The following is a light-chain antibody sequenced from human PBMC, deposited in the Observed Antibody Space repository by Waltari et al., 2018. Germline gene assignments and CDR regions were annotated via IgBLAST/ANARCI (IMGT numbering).Light chain of an antibody. CDR2: WES. J-gene: IGKJ1*01. CDR3: QQYYYSPQT. CDR1: QTVLYRSINKNY. Sequence: DIVMTQSPDSLAVSLGERATINCRSSQTVLYRSINKNYLTWYQQKPGQPRKVLLDWESTRASVVPDRFSGSGSGTDFTLTISSLQAEDVGVYYCQQYYYSPQTLGQGTKVEIK. V-gene: IGKV4-1*01.